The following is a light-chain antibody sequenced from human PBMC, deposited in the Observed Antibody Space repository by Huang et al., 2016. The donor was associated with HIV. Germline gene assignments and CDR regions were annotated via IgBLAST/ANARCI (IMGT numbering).Light chain of an antibody. CDR2: GAS. V-gene: IGKV3-15*01. Sequence: ERVMTQSPVTLSVSPGERATFSCRASQSVSSKLAWYQQKPCQAPRLLIYGASTRATGIPARFSGSGSGTEFTLTISSLQSEDFAVYYRQQYNNWPFTFGPGTRVDIK. CDR1: QSVSSK. CDR3: QQYNNWPFT. J-gene: IGKJ3*01.